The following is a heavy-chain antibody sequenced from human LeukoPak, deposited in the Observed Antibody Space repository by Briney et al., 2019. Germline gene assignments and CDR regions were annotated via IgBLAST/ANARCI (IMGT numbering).Heavy chain of an antibody. V-gene: IGHV4-34*01. CDR2: INHSGST. CDR1: GGSFSGYY. Sequence: SETLSLTCAVYGGSFSGYYWSWIRQPPGKGLEWIGGINHSGSTNYNPSLKSRVTISVDTSKNQFSLKLSSVTAADTAVYYCAKDFGYGDYEFPPDAFDIWGQGTMVTVSS. CDR3: AKDFGYGDYEFPPDAFDI. J-gene: IGHJ3*02. D-gene: IGHD4-17*01.